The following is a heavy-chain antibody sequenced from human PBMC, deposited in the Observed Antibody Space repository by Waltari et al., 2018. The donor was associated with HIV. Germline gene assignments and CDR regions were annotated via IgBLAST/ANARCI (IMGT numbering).Heavy chain of an antibody. Sequence: EVQLVESGGGLVQPGRSLRLSCTASGFKFANYAMHWVRQSPGKGLEWVSGFSWSSGSIGYADSVKGRFTISRDKARNSLYLDMNILRPEDTAVYYCVKDRGIAVRPPYYFGLDVWGQGTTVTVSS. J-gene: IGHJ6*02. CDR2: FSWSSGSI. CDR1: GFKFANYA. D-gene: IGHD6-6*01. V-gene: IGHV3-9*01. CDR3: VKDRGIAVRPPYYFGLDV.